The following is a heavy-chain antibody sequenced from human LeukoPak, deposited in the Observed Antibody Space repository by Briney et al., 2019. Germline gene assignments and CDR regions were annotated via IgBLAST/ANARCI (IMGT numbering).Heavy chain of an antibody. CDR1: GFTFSRHA. Sequence: GGSLSLSCAASGFTFSRHAMLWVRQSPGQGLGWVAIISYVVGDEYIADSVKGRFSISRDHYRNTLDLQMHSLTTEDTALYYCARATDYYGSGSYLPLYYFYRRDVWGKGTALILSS. D-gene: IGHD3-10*01. CDR3: ARATDYYGSGSYLPLYYFYRRDV. J-gene: IGHJ6*04. CDR2: ISYVVGDE. V-gene: IGHV3-30*04.